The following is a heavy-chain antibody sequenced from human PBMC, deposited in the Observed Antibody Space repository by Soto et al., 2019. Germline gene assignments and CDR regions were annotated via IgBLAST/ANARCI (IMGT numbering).Heavy chain of an antibody. V-gene: IGHV3-21*01. J-gene: IGHJ6*02. Sequence: KPGGSLRLSCAASGFTFSSYSMNWVRQAPGKGLEWVSSISSSSSYIYYADSVKGRFTISRDNAKNSLYLQMNSLRAEDTAVYYCAREGAAGEGWLRLGGLSYYYYGMDVWGQGTTVTVSS. CDR3: AREGAAGEGWLRLGGLSYYYYGMDV. D-gene: IGHD5-12*01. CDR2: ISSSSSYI. CDR1: GFTFSSYS.